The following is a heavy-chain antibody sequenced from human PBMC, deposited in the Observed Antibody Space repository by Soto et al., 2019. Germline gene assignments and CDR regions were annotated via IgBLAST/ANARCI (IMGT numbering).Heavy chain of an antibody. CDR1: GYTFTSYG. D-gene: IGHD2-2*01. J-gene: IGHJ6*03. CDR3: ARDLHDIVVVPAAIHYYYYMDV. Sequence: ASLKVSCKASGYTFTSYGISWVRQAPGQGLEWMGWISAYNGNTNYAQKLQGRVTMTTDTSTSTAYMELRSLRSDDTAVYYCARDLHDIVVVPAAIHYYYYMDVWGKGTTVTVSS. V-gene: IGHV1-18*01. CDR2: ISAYNGNT.